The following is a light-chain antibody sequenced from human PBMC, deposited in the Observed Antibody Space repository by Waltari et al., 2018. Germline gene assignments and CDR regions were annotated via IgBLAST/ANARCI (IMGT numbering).Light chain of an antibody. CDR3: QKYVSLPAT. CDR1: DSVGIY. Sequence: ETVLTQSPGTLSLSTGERATLSCKASDSVGIYLAWYQQKPGQAPRLLIYHASNRATGIPDRFSGSGSGTDFSLTISRLEPEDSAVYYCQKYVSLPATFGQGTKVEI. V-gene: IGKV3-20*01. CDR2: HAS. J-gene: IGKJ1*01.